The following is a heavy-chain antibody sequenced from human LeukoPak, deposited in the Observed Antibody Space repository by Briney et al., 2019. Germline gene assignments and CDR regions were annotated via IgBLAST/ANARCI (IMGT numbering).Heavy chain of an antibody. CDR1: GGSFSGYY. J-gene: IGHJ4*02. CDR2: INHSGST. V-gene: IGHV4-34*01. Sequence: SETLSLTCAVYGGSFSGYYWSWIRQHPGKGLEWIGEINHSGSTNYNPSLKSRVTISVDTSKNQFSLKLSSVTAADTAVYYCAVAGGEMATIVDYWGQGTLVTVSS. D-gene: IGHD5-24*01. CDR3: AVAGGEMATIVDY.